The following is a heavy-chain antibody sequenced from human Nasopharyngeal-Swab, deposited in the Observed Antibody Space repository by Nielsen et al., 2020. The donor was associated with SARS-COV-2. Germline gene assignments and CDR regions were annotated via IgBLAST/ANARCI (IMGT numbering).Heavy chain of an antibody. CDR3: VRWADIGDYYYGMDV. CDR2: ISAYNGNT. D-gene: IGHD5-12*01. V-gene: IGHV1-18*01. Sequence: ASVKVSCKASGYTFTSYGISWVRQAPGQGLEWMGWISAYNGNTNYAQKLQGRVTMTTDTSTSTAYMELRSLRSDDTAVYYCVRWADIGDYYYGMDVWGQGTTVTVSS. CDR1: GYTFTSYG. J-gene: IGHJ6*02.